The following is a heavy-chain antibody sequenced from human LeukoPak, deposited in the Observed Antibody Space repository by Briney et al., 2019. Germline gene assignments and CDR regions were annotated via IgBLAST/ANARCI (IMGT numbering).Heavy chain of an antibody. V-gene: IGHV3-9*01. D-gene: IGHD3-9*01. CDR3: ARDPKLRYFDWLGVSDNWFDP. CDR1: GFTFDDYA. CDR2: ISWNSGSI. J-gene: IGHJ5*02. Sequence: GGSLRLSCAASGFTFDDYAMHWVRQAPGKGLEWVSGISWNSGSIGYADSVKGRFTISRDNAKNSLYLQMNSLRAEDTAVYYCARDPKLRYFDWLGVSDNWFDPWGQGTLVTVSS.